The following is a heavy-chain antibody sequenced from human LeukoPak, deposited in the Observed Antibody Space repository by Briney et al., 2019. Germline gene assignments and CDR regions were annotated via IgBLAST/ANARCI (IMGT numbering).Heavy chain of an antibody. D-gene: IGHD3-10*01. CDR2: IYYSGST. CDR1: GGSISSSSYY. CDR3: ARDLLLWFGELPTDAFDI. V-gene: IGHV4-39*07. J-gene: IGHJ3*02. Sequence: PSETLSLTCTVSGGSISSSSYYWGWIRQPPGKGLEWIGSIYYSGSTYYNPSLKSRVTISVDTSKNQFSPKLSSVTAADTAVYYCARDLLLWFGELPTDAFDIWGQGTMVTVSS.